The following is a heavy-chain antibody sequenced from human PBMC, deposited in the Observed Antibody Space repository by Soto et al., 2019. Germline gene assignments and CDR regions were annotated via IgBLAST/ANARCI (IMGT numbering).Heavy chain of an antibody. D-gene: IGHD1-26*01. CDR3: ARDRLGGSYGYAENYCGMDV. CDR1: GFTFSSYG. J-gene: IGHJ6*02. Sequence: GGSLRLSCAASGFTFSSYGMHWVRQAPGKGLEWVAVIWYDGSNKYYADSVKGRSTISRDNSKNTLYLQMNSLRAEDTAVYYCARDRLGGSYGYAENYCGMDVWGQGTTVTVSS. CDR2: IWYDGSNK. V-gene: IGHV3-33*01.